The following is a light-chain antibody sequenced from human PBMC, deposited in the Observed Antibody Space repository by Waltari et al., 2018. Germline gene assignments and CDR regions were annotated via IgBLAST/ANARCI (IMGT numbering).Light chain of an antibody. CDR2: EVT. CDR3: LSYAGRTVV. Sequence: QSALTQPPSASGSPGQSVTISCTGTSSDVGGYNYVSWYQQHPGKAPKLMIYEVTKRPSGVPDRFSGSQSGNTASLTGSGLQAEDEADYFCLSYAGRTVVFGGGTKVTVL. V-gene: IGLV2-8*01. CDR1: SSDVGGYNY. J-gene: IGLJ2*01.